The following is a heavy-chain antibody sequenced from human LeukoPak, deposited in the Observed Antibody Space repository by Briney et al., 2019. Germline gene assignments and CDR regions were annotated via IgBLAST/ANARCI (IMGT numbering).Heavy chain of an antibody. J-gene: IGHJ4*02. V-gene: IGHV4-59*08. Sequence: SETLSLTCTVSGGSISSYYWRWIRQPPGKGLEWIGYIYYSGSTNYNPSLKSRVTISVDTSKNQFSLKLSSVTAADTAVYYCARLEAVAGTFYFDYWGQGTLVTVSS. D-gene: IGHD6-19*01. CDR3: ARLEAVAGTFYFDY. CDR1: GGSISSYY. CDR2: IYYSGST.